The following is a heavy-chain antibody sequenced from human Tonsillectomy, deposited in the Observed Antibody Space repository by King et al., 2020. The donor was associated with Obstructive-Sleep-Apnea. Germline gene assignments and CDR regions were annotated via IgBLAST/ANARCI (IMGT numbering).Heavy chain of an antibody. CDR3: ARTLRFLEWLGANYYYYGMDV. CDR2: IDLDDDK. J-gene: IGHJ6*02. V-gene: IGHV2-70*01. D-gene: IGHD3-3*01. CDR1: GFSLSTSGMC. Sequence: VTLKESGPALVKPTQTLTLTCTFSGFSLSTSGMCVSWIRQPPGKALEWLALIDLDDDKYYSTSLNTRLTISKDTSQNQVVLTMTNMDPVDTATYYCARTLRFLEWLGANYYYYGMDVWGQGTTVTVSS.